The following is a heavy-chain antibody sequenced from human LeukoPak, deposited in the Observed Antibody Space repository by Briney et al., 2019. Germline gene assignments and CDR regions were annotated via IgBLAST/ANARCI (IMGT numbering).Heavy chain of an antibody. CDR3: ARRRGWYSSGRNYYYYYMDV. D-gene: IGHD6-19*01. Sequence: PSETLSLTCAVYGGSFSGYYWSWIRQPPGKGLEWIGEINHNGSTNYNPSLKSRVTISVDTSKNQFSLKLSSVTAADTAVYYCARRRGWYSSGRNYYYYYMDVWGKGTTVTISS. CDR2: INHNGST. J-gene: IGHJ6*03. V-gene: IGHV4-34*01. CDR1: GGSFSGYY.